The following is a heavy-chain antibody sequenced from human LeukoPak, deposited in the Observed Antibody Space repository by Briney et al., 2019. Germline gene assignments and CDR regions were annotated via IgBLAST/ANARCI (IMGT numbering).Heavy chain of an antibody. D-gene: IGHD4-11*01. V-gene: IGHV3-64*01. CDR3: ARAHSNSDYYFDY. J-gene: IGHJ4*02. Sequence: GGSLRLSCAASGFTFSSFSMHWVRQAPGKGLESVSAISSNGGSAYYANSVKGRFTISRDNSKNMLCLQMNGLRAEDTAVYYCARAHSNSDYYFDYWGQGTLVTVSS. CDR2: ISSNGGSA. CDR1: GFTFSSFS.